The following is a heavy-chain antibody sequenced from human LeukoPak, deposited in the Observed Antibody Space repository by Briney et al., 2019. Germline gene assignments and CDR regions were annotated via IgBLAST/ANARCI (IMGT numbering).Heavy chain of an antibody. V-gene: IGHV3-15*01. CDR2: IKSKTDGGTT. J-gene: IGHJ4*02. CDR3: TTVPMFSGSYYRHY. Sequence: GGSLRLSCAASGFTFSNAWMSWVRQAPGKGLEWVGRIKSKTDGGTTDYAAPVKGRFTISRDDSKNTLYLQMNSLKTEDTAVYYCTTVPMFSGSYYRHYWGQGTLVTVSS. CDR1: GFTFSNAW. D-gene: IGHD3-10*01.